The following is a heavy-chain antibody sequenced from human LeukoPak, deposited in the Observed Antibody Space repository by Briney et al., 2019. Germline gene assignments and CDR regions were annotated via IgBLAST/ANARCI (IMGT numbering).Heavy chain of an antibody. Sequence: ASVKVSSKASGGTVSSYAISWVRQAPGQGLEWMGWINPNNGGTNYAQMFQGRVTMTRDMSTSTVYMELSSLRSEDTAVYYCAREAPVAAGSDAFDIWGQGTMVTVSS. D-gene: IGHD6-19*01. J-gene: IGHJ3*02. CDR2: INPNNGGT. CDR3: AREAPVAAGSDAFDI. CDR1: GGTVSSYA. V-gene: IGHV1-2*02.